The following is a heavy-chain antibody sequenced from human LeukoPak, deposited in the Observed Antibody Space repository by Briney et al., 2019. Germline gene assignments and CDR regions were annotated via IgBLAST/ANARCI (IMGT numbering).Heavy chain of an antibody. Sequence: PGGSLRLTCAASGFTFSSYAMSWVRQAPGKGLEWISASSGSGGSTYYADSVKGRFTISRDNSKNTLYLQMNSLRAEDTAVYYCAKAYTGYSAAARGYFDLWGRGTLVTVSS. CDR2: SSGSGGST. D-gene: IGHD1-26*01. J-gene: IGHJ2*01. CDR3: AKAYTGYSAAARGYFDL. CDR1: GFTFSSYA. V-gene: IGHV3-23*01.